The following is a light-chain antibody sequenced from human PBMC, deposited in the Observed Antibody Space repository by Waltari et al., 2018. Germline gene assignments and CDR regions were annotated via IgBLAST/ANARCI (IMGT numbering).Light chain of an antibody. J-gene: IGLJ3*02. CDR2: GNT. V-gene: IGLV1-40*01. CDR3: QSYDTRLGAWV. CDR1: SSNIGAVYH. Sequence: QSVLPQPASVSGAPGHQVTNPCTGSSSNIGAVYHAHLYQHLPGTAPKLLIYGNTNRPSGVPDQFSGSKSGTSASLVITGLQAEDEANYYCQSYDTRLGAWVFGGGTKLTVL.